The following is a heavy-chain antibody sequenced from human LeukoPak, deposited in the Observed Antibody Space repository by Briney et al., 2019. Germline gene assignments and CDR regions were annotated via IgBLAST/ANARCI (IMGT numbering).Heavy chain of an antibody. CDR2: ISSSSSYI. Sequence: GGSLRLSCAASGFTFSSYSMNWVRQASGKGLEWVSSISSSSSYIYYADSVKGRFTISRDNAKNSLYLQMNSLRAEDTAVYYCARRGRGNLVVVPAAPDYWGQGTLVTVSS. CDR1: GFTFSSYS. J-gene: IGHJ4*02. V-gene: IGHV3-21*04. CDR3: ARRGRGNLVVVPAAPDY. D-gene: IGHD2-2*01.